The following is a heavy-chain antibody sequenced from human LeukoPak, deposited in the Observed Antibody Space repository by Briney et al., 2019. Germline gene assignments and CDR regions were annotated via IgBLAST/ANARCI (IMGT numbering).Heavy chain of an antibody. Sequence: GGSLRLSCAASGFTFTSYWMHWVRQAPGKGLVWVSRINSDGSSTNYAGSLKGRFTISRDNAKNTLYLQMNSLRAEDTAVYYCARGGCSGGSCYSRFDPWGQGTLVTVSS. D-gene: IGHD2-15*01. J-gene: IGHJ5*02. CDR3: ARGGCSGGSCYSRFDP. V-gene: IGHV3-74*01. CDR2: INSDGSST. CDR1: GFTFTSYW.